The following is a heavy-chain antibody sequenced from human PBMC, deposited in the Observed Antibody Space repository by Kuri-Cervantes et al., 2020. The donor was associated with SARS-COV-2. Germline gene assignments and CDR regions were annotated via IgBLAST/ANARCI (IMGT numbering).Heavy chain of an antibody. V-gene: IGHV4-39*01. D-gene: IGHD3-22*01. CDR2: IYYSGST. Sequence: GSLRLSCTVSGGSISSSSYYWGWIRQPPGKGLEWIWSIYYSGSTYYNPSLKSRVTISVDTSKNQFSLKLSSVTAADTAVYYCARTMIVVVIPWYFDLWGRGTLVTVSS. J-gene: IGHJ2*01. CDR3: ARTMIVVVIPWYFDL. CDR1: GGSISSSSYY.